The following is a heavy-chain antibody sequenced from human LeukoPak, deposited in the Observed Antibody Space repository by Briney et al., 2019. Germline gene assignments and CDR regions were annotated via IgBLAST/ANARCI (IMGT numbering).Heavy chain of an antibody. CDR1: GGSISSGSYY. Sequence: SQTLSLTCTVSGGSISSGSYYWSWIRQPAGKGLEWIGRIYTSGSTNYNPSLKSRVTISVDTSKNQFSLKLSSVTAADTAVYYCARARGYSGPRYFDYWGQGTLVTVSS. V-gene: IGHV4-61*02. J-gene: IGHJ4*02. D-gene: IGHD5-12*01. CDR3: ARARGYSGPRYFDY. CDR2: IYTSGST.